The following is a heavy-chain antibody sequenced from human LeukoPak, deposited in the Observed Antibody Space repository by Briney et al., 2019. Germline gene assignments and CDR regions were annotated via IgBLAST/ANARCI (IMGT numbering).Heavy chain of an antibody. Sequence: ASVKVSCKASGYTFTSYDINWVRQATGQGLEWMGWMNPNSGNTGYAQKFQGRVTMTRNTSISTAYMELSSLRSEDTAVYYCARDYGDFKYYYGMDVWAKGPRSPSP. D-gene: IGHD4-17*01. CDR1: GYTFTSYD. CDR2: MNPNSGNT. V-gene: IGHV1-8*01. J-gene: IGHJ6*02. CDR3: ARDYGDFKYYYGMDV.